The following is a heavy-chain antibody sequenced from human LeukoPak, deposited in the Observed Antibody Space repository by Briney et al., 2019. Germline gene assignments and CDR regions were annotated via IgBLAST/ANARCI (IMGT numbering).Heavy chain of an antibody. V-gene: IGHV4-39*07. CDR1: GGSISSSSYY. CDR2: IYYSGST. J-gene: IGHJ6*03. Sequence: SETLSLTCTVSGGSISSSSYYWGWIRQPPGKGLEWIGSIYYSGSTYYNPSLKSRVTISVDTSKNQFSLKLSSVTAADTAVYYCARVGTGGYYMDVWGKGTTVTISS. D-gene: IGHD1-14*01. CDR3: ARVGTGGYYMDV.